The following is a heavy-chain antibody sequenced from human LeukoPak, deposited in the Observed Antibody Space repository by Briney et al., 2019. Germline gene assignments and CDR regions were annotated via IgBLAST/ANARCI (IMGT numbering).Heavy chain of an antibody. CDR2: INTRSYI. CDR1: GFTFSSYS. D-gene: IGHD2-15*01. J-gene: IGHJ4*02. CDR3: AREGGYCYGASCRFFDS. V-gene: IGHV3-21*01. Sequence: PGGSLRLSCAASGFTFSSYSMNWVRQAPGKGLEWVSSINTRSYIYSADSVKGRFTTSRDNDKNSVYLQMNSLRAEDTAVYYCAREGGYCYGASCRFFDSWGQGTLLTVSS.